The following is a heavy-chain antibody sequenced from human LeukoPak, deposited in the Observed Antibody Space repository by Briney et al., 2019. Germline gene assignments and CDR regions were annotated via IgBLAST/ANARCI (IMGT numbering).Heavy chain of an antibody. J-gene: IGHJ5*02. V-gene: IGHV4-59*12. CDR1: GGSTSSYY. CDR2: IYDSGST. D-gene: IGHD3-10*01. Sequence: SETLSLTCTVSGGSTSSYYWSWIRQPPGKGLEWIGFIYDSGSTNYNPSLKSRVTISVDTSKNQFSLKLSSVTAADTAMYYCARDSYYFGSGSDNTPYNWFDPWGQGTLVTVSS. CDR3: ARDSYYFGSGSDNTPYNWFDP.